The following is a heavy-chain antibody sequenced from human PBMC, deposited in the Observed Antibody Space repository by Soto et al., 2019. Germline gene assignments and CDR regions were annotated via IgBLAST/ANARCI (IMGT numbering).Heavy chain of an antibody. V-gene: IGHV1-2*04. CDR1: GYTFTGYY. CDR3: ASGGSGYSSGRDFFDY. CDR2: INPNSGDT. Sequence: QVQLVQSGAEVKKPGASVKVSCKSSGYTFTGYYLHWVRQAPGQGLEWMGWINPNSGDTNYAQNVQGWVTMTRDTSISTAYMELSRLRSDDTAVYYCASGGSGYSSGRDFFDYWGQGTLVTVSS. D-gene: IGHD6-19*01. J-gene: IGHJ4*02.